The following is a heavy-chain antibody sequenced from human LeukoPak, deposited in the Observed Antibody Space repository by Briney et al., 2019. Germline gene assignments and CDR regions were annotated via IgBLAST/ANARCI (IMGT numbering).Heavy chain of an antibody. J-gene: IGHJ4*02. CDR3: ARVGRDYDYVWGSLDY. D-gene: IGHD3-16*01. V-gene: IGHV4-34*01. CDR1: GGSFSGYY. CDR2: INHSGST. Sequence: SETLSLTCAVYGGSFSGYYWSWIRQPPGKGLEWIGEINHSGSTNYNPSLKSRVTISVDTSKNQFSLKLSSVTAADTAVYYYARVGRDYDYVWGSLDYWGQGTLVTVSS.